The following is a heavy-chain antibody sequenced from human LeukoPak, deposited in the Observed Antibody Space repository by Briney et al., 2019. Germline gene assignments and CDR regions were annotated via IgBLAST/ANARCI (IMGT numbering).Heavy chain of an antibody. D-gene: IGHD2-2*01. J-gene: IGHJ5*02. CDR1: GYTFTGYY. Sequence: ASVKVSFKAAGYTFTGYYMHWVRQAPGQGLEWMGRINPNSGGTNYAQKFQGRVTMTRDTSISTAYMELTRLRSDDTAVYYCAREVGVVAHQGGWFDPWGQGTLVTVSS. CDR2: INPNSGGT. CDR3: AREVGVVAHQGGWFDP. V-gene: IGHV1-2*06.